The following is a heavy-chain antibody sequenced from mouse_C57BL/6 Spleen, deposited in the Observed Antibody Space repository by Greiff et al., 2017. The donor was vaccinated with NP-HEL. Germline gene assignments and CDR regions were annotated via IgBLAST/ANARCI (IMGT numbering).Heavy chain of an antibody. J-gene: IGHJ4*01. CDR3: ARRLPPFYAMDY. V-gene: IGHV1-82*01. D-gene: IGHD2-2*01. CDR1: GYAFSSSW. Sequence: QVQLQQSGPELVKPGASVKISCKASGYAFSSSWMNWVKQRPGKGLEWIGRIYPGDGDTNYNGKFKGKATLTADKSSSTAYMQLSSLTSEDSAVYFCARRLPPFYAMDYWGQGTSVTVSS. CDR2: IYPGDGDT.